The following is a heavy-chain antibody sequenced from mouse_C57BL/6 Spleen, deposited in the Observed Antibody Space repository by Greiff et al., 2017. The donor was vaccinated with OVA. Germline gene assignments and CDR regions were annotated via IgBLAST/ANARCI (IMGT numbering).Heavy chain of an antibody. CDR1: GYTFTSYW. V-gene: IGHV1-55*01. CDR2: IYPGSGST. J-gene: IGHJ1*03. D-gene: IGHD1-1*01. Sequence: VQLQQPGAELVKPGASVKMSCKASGYTFTSYWITWVKQRPGQGLEWIGDIYPGSGSTNYNEKFKSKATLTVDTSSSTAYMQLSSLTSEDSAVYYCARHGSRIHWYFDVWGTGTTVTVSS. CDR3: ARHGSRIHWYFDV.